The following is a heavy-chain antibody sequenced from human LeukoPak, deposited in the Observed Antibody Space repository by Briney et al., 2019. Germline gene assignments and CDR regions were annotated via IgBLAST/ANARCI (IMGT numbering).Heavy chain of an antibody. CDR2: IYYSGST. Sequence: NTSETLSLTCTVSGGSISSYSWSWIRQLPGKGLEWIGYIYYSGSTNYNASLKSRVTISVDTSKNQFSLKLRFVTAADTAAYYCARHDYDYVRGSYIFDFWGQETLVTVSS. D-gene: IGHD3-16*01. J-gene: IGHJ4*02. CDR3: ARHDYDYVRGSYIFDF. CDR1: GGSISSYS. V-gene: IGHV4-59*08.